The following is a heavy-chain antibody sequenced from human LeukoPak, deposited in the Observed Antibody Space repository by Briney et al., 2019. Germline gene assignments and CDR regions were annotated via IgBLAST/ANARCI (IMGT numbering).Heavy chain of an antibody. Sequence: GASVNDTLQDSGYTYTSYGINWVRQAPGQGLEWMGWISAYNGNTNYAQKLQGRVTMTTDTSASTAYMELRSLRSDDTAVYYCARRDYDFWRGYFSHFDFWGEGTLVTVSS. D-gene: IGHD3-3*01. CDR3: ARRDYDFWRGYFSHFDF. V-gene: IGHV1-18*01. CDR1: GYTYTSYG. J-gene: IGHJ4*02. CDR2: ISAYNGNT.